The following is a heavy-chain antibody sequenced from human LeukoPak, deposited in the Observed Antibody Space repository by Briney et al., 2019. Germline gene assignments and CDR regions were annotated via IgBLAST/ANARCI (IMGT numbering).Heavy chain of an antibody. Sequence: ASVKVSCKASGYTFTSYYMHWVRQAPGQGLEWMGIINPSGGSTSYAQKFQGRVTMTRDMSTSTVYMELSSLRSEDTAVYYCAREGIRMYSGSYYGWFDPWGQGTLVTVSS. CDR1: GYTFTSYY. CDR3: AREGIRMYSGSYYGWFDP. V-gene: IGHV1-46*01. D-gene: IGHD1-26*01. CDR2: INPSGGST. J-gene: IGHJ5*02.